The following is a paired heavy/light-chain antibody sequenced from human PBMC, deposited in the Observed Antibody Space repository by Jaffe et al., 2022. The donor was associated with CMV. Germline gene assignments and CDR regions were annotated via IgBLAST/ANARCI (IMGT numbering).Heavy chain of an antibody. CDR2: ISDDSFSI. J-gene: IGHJ4*02. V-gene: IGHV3-21*02. CDR3: ARMEHSPTWYGVY. Sequence: EVQLVESGGGLVKPGESLRLSCAASGFTFSSYSMTWVRRAPGKGLEWVSSISDDSFSIYYADSVQGRFTVSRDSATNSVYLQLSSLRAEDTAAYYCARMEHSPTWYGVYWGQGALVTVSP. D-gene: IGHD3-10*01. CDR1: GFTFSSYS.
Light chain of an antibody. CDR1: NIGSRI. CDR3: QVWDSGSSHPWV. J-gene: IGLJ3*02. V-gene: IGLV3-21*04. CDR2: YNG. Sequence: SYVLTQPPSVSEAPGQTARITCGGNNIGSRIVHWYQQRPGQAPVLVIYYNGDRPSGIPERFSGSNSGNTATLTISRVEAGDEADYYCQVWDSGSSHPWVFGGGTKLTVL.